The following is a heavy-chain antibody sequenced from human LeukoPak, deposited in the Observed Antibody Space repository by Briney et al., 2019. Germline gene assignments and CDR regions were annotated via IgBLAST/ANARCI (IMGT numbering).Heavy chain of an antibody. CDR3: ARDVGVSMVRGVSDF. D-gene: IGHD3-10*01. J-gene: IGHJ4*02. V-gene: IGHV1-18*01. Sequence: ASVKVSCKASGYTFTIFGIGWVRQAPGQGLEWMGWISAENGYTNYAQKFQGRVTMTTDTSTSTAYMELRSLRSDDTAVYFCARDVGVSMVRGVSDFWGQGTLVTVSS. CDR1: GYTFTIFG. CDR2: ISAENGYT.